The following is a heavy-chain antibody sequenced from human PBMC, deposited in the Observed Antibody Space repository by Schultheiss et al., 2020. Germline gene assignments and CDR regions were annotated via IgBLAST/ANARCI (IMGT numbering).Heavy chain of an antibody. CDR2: INPNSGGT. CDR1: GYTFTGYY. V-gene: IGHV1-2*02. Sequence: GESLKISCKASGYTFTGYYMHWVRQAPGQGLEWMGWINPNSGGTNYAQKFQGRVTMTRDTSISTAYMELSRLRSDDTALYYCARGQWLGLTNPFDYWGQGTLVTVSS. D-gene: IGHD6-19*01. CDR3: ARGQWLGLTNPFDY. J-gene: IGHJ4*02.